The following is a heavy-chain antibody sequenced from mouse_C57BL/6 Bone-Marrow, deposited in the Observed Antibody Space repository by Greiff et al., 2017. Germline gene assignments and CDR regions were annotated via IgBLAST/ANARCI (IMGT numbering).Heavy chain of an antibody. CDR2: IDPENGDT. Sequence: VQLQQSGAELVRPGASVKLSCTASGFNIKDDYMHWVKQRPEQGLEWIGWIDPENGDTEYASKFQGKATITADTSANTAYLQLSSLTSEDTAVYYCTTVLSTVVAHWYFDVWGTGTTVTVSS. CDR3: TTVLSTVVAHWYFDV. V-gene: IGHV14-4*01. J-gene: IGHJ1*03. CDR1: GFNIKDDY. D-gene: IGHD1-1*01.